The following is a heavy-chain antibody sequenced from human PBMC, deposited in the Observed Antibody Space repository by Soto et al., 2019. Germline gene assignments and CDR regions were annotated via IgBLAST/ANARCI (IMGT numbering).Heavy chain of an antibody. D-gene: IGHD6-19*01. V-gene: IGHV4-59*01. CDR2: IFYSGST. CDR1: GGSISTYY. CDR3: VRAVAGPTAVYYYGMDV. Sequence: TSETLSLTCTVSGGSISTYYWSWIRQPPGKGLEWIGYIFYSGSTNYNASLKSRVTISVDTSKNQFSLKLSSVIAADTAVYYCVRAVAGPTAVYYYGMDVWGQGTTVTVSS. J-gene: IGHJ6*02.